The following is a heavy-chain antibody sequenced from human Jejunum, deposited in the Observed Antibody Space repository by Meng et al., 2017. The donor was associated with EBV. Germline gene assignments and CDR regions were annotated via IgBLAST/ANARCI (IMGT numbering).Heavy chain of an antibody. CDR3: ARERDITFWYFDY. Sequence: QVQLGESGGGLVQPGRSLRLPCAASGFTFSSYSMHWVRQAPGKGLEWVAVISSNGNTQYYADSVRGRFTISRDNSKSTLFLQANNLRPEDTAIYYCARERDITFWYFDYWVQEALVTVSS. CDR1: GFTFSSYS. V-gene: IGHV3-30-3*01. D-gene: IGHD3-16*01. CDR2: ISSNGNTQ. J-gene: IGHJ4*02.